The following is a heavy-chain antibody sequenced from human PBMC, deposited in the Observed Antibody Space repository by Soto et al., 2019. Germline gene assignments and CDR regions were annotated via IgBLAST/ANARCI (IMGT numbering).Heavy chain of an antibody. CDR1: GGSISSSSYY. CDR2: IYYSGST. D-gene: IGHD3-10*01. V-gene: IGHV4-39*01. Sequence: QLQLQESGPGLVKPSETLSLTCTVSGGSISSSSYYWGWIRQPPGKGLEWIGSIYYSGSTYYNPSLKSRVTLSVYTSTNQFSLKLSSVTAADTAVYYCARRGSGSYSDYWGQGTLVTVSS. CDR3: ARRGSGSYSDY. J-gene: IGHJ4*02.